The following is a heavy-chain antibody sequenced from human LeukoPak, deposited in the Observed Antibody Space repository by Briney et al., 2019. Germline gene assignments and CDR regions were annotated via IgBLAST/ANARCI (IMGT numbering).Heavy chain of an antibody. CDR2: ISSTSSYV. CDR3: ARDGRSTWYEDS. CDR1: GFSFSGYS. V-gene: IGHV3-21*01. D-gene: IGHD6-13*01. Sequence: GGSLRLSCAASGFSFSGYSMTWVRQAPGKGLEWVSSISSTSSYVYYADSVKGRFTISRDNAKNSLFLQMNNLRAEDAAVYFCARDGRSTWYEDSWGQGTLVTVSS. J-gene: IGHJ4*02.